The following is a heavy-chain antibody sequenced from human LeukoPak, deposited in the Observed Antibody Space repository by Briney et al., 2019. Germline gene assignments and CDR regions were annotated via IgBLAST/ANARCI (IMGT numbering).Heavy chain of an antibody. J-gene: IGHJ3*02. D-gene: IGHD2-15*01. Sequence: GGSLRLSCAASGFTFSSYEMNWVRQAPGKGLEWLSYISSSGSTIYYADSVKGRFTISRDNAKNSLYLQMNSLRAKDSAVYSCARGDSVAAFDIWGRGTMVTVSS. CDR3: ARGDSVAAFDI. CDR1: GFTFSSYE. V-gene: IGHV3-48*03. CDR2: ISSSGSTI.